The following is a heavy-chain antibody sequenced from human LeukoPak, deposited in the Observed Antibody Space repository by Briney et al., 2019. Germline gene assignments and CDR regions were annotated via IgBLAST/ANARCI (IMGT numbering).Heavy chain of an antibody. V-gene: IGHV3-74*01. D-gene: IGHD3-16*01. CDR3: ARALGGYSDY. Sequence: GGSLRLSCAGSGFTFSTSWMHWVRQAPGEALVWVSRINDDGSTVNYADSVKGRFTISRDNAKNTLYLQMSSLRAEDTAVYYCARALGGYSDYWGLGTLVTISP. J-gene: IGHJ4*02. CDR2: INDDGSTV. CDR1: GFTFSTSW.